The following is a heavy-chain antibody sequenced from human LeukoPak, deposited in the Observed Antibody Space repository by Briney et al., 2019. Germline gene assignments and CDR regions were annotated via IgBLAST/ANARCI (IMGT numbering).Heavy chain of an antibody. CDR2: ISPHNGNT. CDR3: ARVRLTGNLGRGFFDY. D-gene: IGHD3-9*01. J-gene: IGHJ4*02. CDR1: GYTFTSYD. Sequence: ASVKVSCKASGYTFTSYDISWVRQAPGQGLEWMGWISPHNGNTDHAQKFQGRVIVTTDTSTSTAYMELRSLRSDDTAVYYCARVRLTGNLGRGFFDYWGQGTLVTVSS. V-gene: IGHV1-18*01.